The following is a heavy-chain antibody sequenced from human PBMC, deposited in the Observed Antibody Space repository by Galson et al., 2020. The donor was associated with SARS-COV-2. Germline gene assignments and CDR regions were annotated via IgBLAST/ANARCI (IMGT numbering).Heavy chain of an antibody. CDR2: ISSSGSYT. Sequence: LSLTCVASGFTFSDYYMSWIRQAPGKGLEWISYISSSGSYTNYADSVKGRFTISRDNAKNSLYLQMNSLRAEDTALYFCARNGRDCSGGICYGAEYFQYWGQGNPDTVSS. CDR3: ARNGRDCSGGICYGAEYFQY. V-gene: IGHV3-11*06. D-gene: IGHD2-15*01. J-gene: IGHJ1*01. CDR1: GFTFSDYY.